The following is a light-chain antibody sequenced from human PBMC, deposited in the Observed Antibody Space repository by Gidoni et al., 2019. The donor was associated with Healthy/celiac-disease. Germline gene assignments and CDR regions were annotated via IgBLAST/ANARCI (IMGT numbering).Light chain of an antibody. J-gene: IGKJ3*01. V-gene: IGKV1-5*03. Sequence: DIQMTQSPSTLSASVGDRVTITCRASQSISSWLAWYQQKPGKAPKLLIYKASSLESGVPSRFSGSGSGTEFTLTISSLQPDDFATYYCLQYNSYSFTFGPGTKVDIK. CDR3: LQYNSYSFT. CDR2: KAS. CDR1: QSISSW.